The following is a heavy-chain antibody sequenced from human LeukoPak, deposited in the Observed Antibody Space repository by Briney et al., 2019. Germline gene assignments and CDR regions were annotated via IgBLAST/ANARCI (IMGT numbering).Heavy chain of an antibody. D-gene: IGHD3-10*01. CDR2: ISGSGGST. CDR1: GFTFSSYA. V-gene: IGHV3-23*01. CDR3: AKDYYYGSGSYSGTYFDY. J-gene: IGHJ4*02. Sequence: GGSLRLSCAASGFTFSSYAMSWVRQAPGKGLEWVSAISGSGGSTYYADSVKGRFTIFRDNSKNTLYLQMNSLRAEDTAVYYCAKDYYYGSGSYSGTYFDYWGQGTLVTVSS.